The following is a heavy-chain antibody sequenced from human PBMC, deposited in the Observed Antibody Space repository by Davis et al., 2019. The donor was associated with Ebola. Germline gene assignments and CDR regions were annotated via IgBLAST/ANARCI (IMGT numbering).Heavy chain of an antibody. D-gene: IGHD6-6*01. CDR1: GYTFTSYG. CDR2: INPKNGDT. CDR3: AIEYSSSSVGYFFDY. V-gene: IGHV1-2*06. Sequence: ASVKVSCKASGYTFTSYGISWVRQAPGQGLEWMGRINPKNGDTNYAQKFQGRVTMTRDTSISTAYMELTRLTSDDTAVYYCAIEYSSSSVGYFFDYWGQGTLVTVSP. J-gene: IGHJ4*02.